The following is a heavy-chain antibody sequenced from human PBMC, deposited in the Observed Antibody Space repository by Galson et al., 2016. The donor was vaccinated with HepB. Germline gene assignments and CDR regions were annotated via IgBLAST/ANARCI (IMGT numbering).Heavy chain of an antibody. V-gene: IGHV3-74*01. Sequence: SLRLSCAASGFTSSSYWMHWARQAPGKGLVWVSRISRDGSKTTYADSVKGRFTISRDNAKNTLSLQMNSLRGEDTAVYYCHVWFGESRYGVDVWGQGTTVTVSS. CDR1: GFTSSSYW. CDR2: ISRDGSKT. J-gene: IGHJ6*02. D-gene: IGHD3-10*01. CDR3: HVWFGESRYGVDV.